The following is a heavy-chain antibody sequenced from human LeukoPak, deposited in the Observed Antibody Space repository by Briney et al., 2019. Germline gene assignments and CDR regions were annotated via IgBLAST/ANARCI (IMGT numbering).Heavy chain of an antibody. D-gene: IGHD1-26*01. CDR1: GYSISSGYY. Sequence: SETLSLTCTVSGYSISSGYYWGWIRQPPGKGLEWIVSIYHSGSTYYNPSLKSRVTISVDTSKNQFSLKLSSVTAADTAVYYCAETSYYRDAFDIWGQGTLVTVSS. CDR2: IYHSGST. J-gene: IGHJ3*02. CDR3: AETSYYRDAFDI. V-gene: IGHV4-38-2*02.